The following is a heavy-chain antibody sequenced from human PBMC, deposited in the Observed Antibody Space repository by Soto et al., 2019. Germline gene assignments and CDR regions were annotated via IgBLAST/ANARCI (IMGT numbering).Heavy chain of an antibody. CDR2: IHGDGGKI. V-gene: IGHV3-7*01. CDR3: ARDFYGGYTYGPGDY. D-gene: IGHD5-18*01. J-gene: IGHJ4*02. CDR1: GFMFSAYW. Sequence: EVQLVESGGGLVQPGGSLRLSCAASGFMFSAYWMSWVRQAPGKGLEWVDNIHGDGGKIYYVDSVKGRFTISRDNAKRSLYLQMNSLRAEDTAVYYCARDFYGGYTYGPGDYWGQGALVAVSS.